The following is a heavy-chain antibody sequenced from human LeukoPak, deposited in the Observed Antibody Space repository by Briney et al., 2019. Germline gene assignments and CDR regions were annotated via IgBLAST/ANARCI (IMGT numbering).Heavy chain of an antibody. D-gene: IGHD5-12*01. CDR3: ARDCGYQCLFDY. Sequence: ASVKVSCKASGYTFTNYGISWVRQAPGQGLEWMGWISGYNGNTNYAPKSQGRVTMTTDTSTNAAHMELRSLRSDDTAVYYCARDCGYQCLFDYWGQGTLVTVSS. CDR1: GYTFTNYG. V-gene: IGHV1-18*01. CDR2: ISGYNGNT. J-gene: IGHJ4*02.